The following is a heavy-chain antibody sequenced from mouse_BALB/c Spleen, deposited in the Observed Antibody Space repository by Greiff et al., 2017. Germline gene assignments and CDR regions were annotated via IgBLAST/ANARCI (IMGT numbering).Heavy chain of an antibody. CDR1: GYTFTSYW. J-gene: IGHJ2*01. CDR3: ARYRNSFDY. CDR2: IYPGDGDT. D-gene: IGHD5-1-1*01. Sequence: VKLQESGAELARPGASVKLSCKASGYTFTSYWMQWVKQRPGQGLEWIGAIYPGDGDTRYTQKFKGKATLTADKSSSTAYMQLSSLASEDSAVYYCARYRNSFDYWGQGTTLTVSS. V-gene: IGHV1-87*01.